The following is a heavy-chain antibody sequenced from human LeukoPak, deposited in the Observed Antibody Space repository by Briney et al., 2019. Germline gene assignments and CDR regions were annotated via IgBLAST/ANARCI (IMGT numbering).Heavy chain of an antibody. CDR1: GYTVTGYY. V-gene: IGHV1-2*06. J-gene: IGHJ2*01. D-gene: IGHD6-13*01. CDR2: IKPDSGVA. Sequence: GASVKVSCKASGYTVTGYYIHWVRQAPGQGLEWLGRIKPDSGVADYAQKFQGRVTMTRDTSISTAYLELGNLRSDDTAVYYCARDLQRSSWYSNWYFDPWGRGTLVTVSS. CDR3: ARDLQRSSWYSNWYFDP.